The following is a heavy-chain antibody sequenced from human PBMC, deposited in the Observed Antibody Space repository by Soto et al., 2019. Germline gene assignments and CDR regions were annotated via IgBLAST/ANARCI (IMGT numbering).Heavy chain of an antibody. D-gene: IGHD3-10*01. V-gene: IGHV4-4*02. Sequence: QVRLQESGPGLVKPSGTLSLTCLVSGGSMSSPNWWSWVRQAPGKALEWIAEMHHSGATNYNPSLKSRVIISIDKSKNQFSLNLSSVTAADTAVYYCATGSLYYYGSGGMWDSWGRGALVTVSS. CDR1: GGSMSSPNW. CDR3: ATGSLYYYGSGGMWDS. J-gene: IGHJ4*02. CDR2: MHHSGAT.